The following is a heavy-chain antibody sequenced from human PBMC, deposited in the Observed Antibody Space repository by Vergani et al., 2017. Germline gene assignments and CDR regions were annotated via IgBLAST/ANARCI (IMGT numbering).Heavy chain of an antibody. J-gene: IGHJ4*02. D-gene: IGHD6-19*01. CDR3: AKVSRPGIAVAATGY. CDR2: ISYDGSNK. V-gene: IGHV3-30*18. Sequence: QVQLVESGGGVVQPGRSLRLSCAASGFTFSSYGMHWVRQAPGKGLEWVAVISYDGSNKYYADSVKGRFTISRDNSKNTLYLQMNSLGAEDTAVYYCAKVSRPGIAVAATGYWGQGTLVTVSS. CDR1: GFTFSSYG.